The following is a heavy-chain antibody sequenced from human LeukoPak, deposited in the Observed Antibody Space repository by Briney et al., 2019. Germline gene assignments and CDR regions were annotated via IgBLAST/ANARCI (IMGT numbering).Heavy chain of an antibody. V-gene: IGHV3-53*01. CDR2: IYSGGAT. D-gene: IGHD6-19*01. Sequence: GGSLRLSCAVSEFSVSSNYMNWVRQAPGKGVEWVSVIYSGGATYYADSVRGRFTISRDKSKNMVSLQMTSLGAEDTAVYYCARGRFSGPDDYWGQGTLVTVSS. CDR1: EFSVSSNY. J-gene: IGHJ4*02. CDR3: ARGRFSGPDDY.